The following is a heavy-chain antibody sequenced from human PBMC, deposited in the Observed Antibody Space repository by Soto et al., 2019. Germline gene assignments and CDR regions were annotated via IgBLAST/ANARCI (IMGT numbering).Heavy chain of an antibody. V-gene: IGHV4-4*02. CDR2: IYHSGST. CDR1: GGSISSSNW. CDR3: AGLRRVGGVLYYFDY. D-gene: IGHD2-8*01. J-gene: IGHJ4*02. Sequence: QVQLQESGPGLVKPSGTLFLTCAVSGGSISSSNWWSWVRQPPGKGLEWIGEIYHSGSTNYNPSLKSRVTNPVDKAKSPFALKLSYVTDAVTAVYYCAGLRRVGGVLYYFDYWGQGTLVTVSS.